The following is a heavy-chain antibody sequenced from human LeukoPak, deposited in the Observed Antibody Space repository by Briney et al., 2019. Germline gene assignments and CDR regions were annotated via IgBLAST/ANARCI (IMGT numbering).Heavy chain of an antibody. CDR1: GGSISSGGYY. CDR2: IYYSGST. V-gene: IGHV4-31*03. Sequence: SETLSLTCTVSGGSISSGGYYWSWLRQHPGTGLEWIGYIYYSGSTYYNPSLKSRVTISVDTSKNQFSLKLSSVTAADTAVYYCARVRHLDYYDFWSGYYTWFDPWGQGTLVTVSS. D-gene: IGHD3-3*01. CDR3: ARVRHLDYYDFWSGYYTWFDP. J-gene: IGHJ5*02.